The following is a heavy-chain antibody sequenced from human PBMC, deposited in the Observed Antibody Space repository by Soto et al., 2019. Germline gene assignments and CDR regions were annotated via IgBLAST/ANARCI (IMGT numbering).Heavy chain of an antibody. D-gene: IGHD2-2*01. J-gene: IGHJ6*02. CDR2: IYPGDSDT. Sequence: GESLKISCKGSGYSFTSYWIGWVRQMPGKGLEWMGIIYPGDSDTRYSPSFQGQVTISADKSISTAYLQWSSLKASDTAMYYCARGGRTSKIPTIYGMDVWGQGTTVTVSS. V-gene: IGHV5-51*01. CDR3: ARGGRTSKIPTIYGMDV. CDR1: GYSFTSYW.